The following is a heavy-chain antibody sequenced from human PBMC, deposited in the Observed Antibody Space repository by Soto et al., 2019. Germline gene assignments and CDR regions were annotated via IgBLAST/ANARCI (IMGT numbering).Heavy chain of an antibody. CDR3: AIFNWYFAL. CDR1: GGSISSYY. CDR2: IYYSGST. Sequence: QVQLQESGPGLVKPSETLSLTCTVSGGSISSYYWSWIRQPPGKGLEWIGYIYYSGSTNYNPSLKSPATRPADPSKTLFSLTLSSVTAAHTAVYSFAIFNWYFALWGRGTLVTVSS. D-gene: IGHD3-9*01. V-gene: IGHV4-59*08. J-gene: IGHJ2*01.